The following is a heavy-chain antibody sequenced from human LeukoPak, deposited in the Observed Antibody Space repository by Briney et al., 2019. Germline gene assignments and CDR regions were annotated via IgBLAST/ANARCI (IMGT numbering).Heavy chain of an antibody. D-gene: IGHD3-22*01. V-gene: IGHV1-18*01. J-gene: IGHJ4*02. CDR2: ISAYNGNT. Sequence: VSVKVSCKASGYTFTSYGISWVRQAPGQGLEWMGWISAYNGNTNYAQKLQGRVTMTTDTSTSTAYMELRSLRSDDTAVYYCARPYYDSSAPPYDYWGQGTLVTVSS. CDR1: GYTFTSYG. CDR3: ARPYYDSSAPPYDY.